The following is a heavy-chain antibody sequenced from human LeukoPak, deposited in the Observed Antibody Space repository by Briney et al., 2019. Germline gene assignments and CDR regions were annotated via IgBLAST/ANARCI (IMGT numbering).Heavy chain of an antibody. D-gene: IGHD3-16*01. V-gene: IGHV4-59*08. CDR2: IYYSGST. CDR3: VRGPTLRHYQY. J-gene: IGHJ4*02. Sequence: SETLSLTCTVSGGSISSYYWSWIRQPPGKGLEWIGYIYYSGSTNYNPSLKSRVTISVDTSKNQFSLKLSSVTAADTAVYYCVRGPTLRHYQYWGQGTLVTVSS. CDR1: GGSISSYY.